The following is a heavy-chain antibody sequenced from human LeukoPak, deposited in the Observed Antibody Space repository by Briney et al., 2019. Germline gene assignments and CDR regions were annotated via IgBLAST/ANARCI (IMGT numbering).Heavy chain of an antibody. CDR2: IYYSRST. J-gene: IGHJ4*02. Sequence: SETLSLTCTVSGGSVSSGSHYWSWIRQPPGKGLEWIGYIYYSRSTNYNPSLKSRVTMSVDTSKNQFSLKLRSVTAADTAVYYCARDYSGYDGTQFDYWGQGTLVTVSS. V-gene: IGHV4-61*01. CDR1: GGSVSSGSHY. CDR3: ARDYSGYDGTQFDY. D-gene: IGHD5-12*01.